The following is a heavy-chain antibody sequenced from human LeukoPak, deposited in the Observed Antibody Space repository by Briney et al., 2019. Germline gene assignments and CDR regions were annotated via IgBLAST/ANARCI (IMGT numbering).Heavy chain of an antibody. Sequence: PSETLSLTCAVYGGSFSGYYWSWIRQPPGKGLEWIGYLYYSGSTNYNPSLKSRVTISVDTSKTQFSLKLSSVTAADTAVHYCARSSYYYAADAFDIWGQGTMVTVSS. CDR2: LYYSGST. V-gene: IGHV4-59*01. CDR1: GGSFSGYY. D-gene: IGHD3-10*01. CDR3: ARSSYYYAADAFDI. J-gene: IGHJ3*02.